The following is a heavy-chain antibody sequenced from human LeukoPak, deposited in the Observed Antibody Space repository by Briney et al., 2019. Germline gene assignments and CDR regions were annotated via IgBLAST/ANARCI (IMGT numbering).Heavy chain of an antibody. CDR2: INPNSGGT. CDR1: GYTFTGYY. Sequence: ASVKVSCKASGYTFTGYYMHWVRQAPGQGLEWMGWINPNSGGTNYAQKFQGRVTMTRDTSISTAYVELSRLRSDDTAVYYCARVSARWPIRGDAFDIWGQGTMVTVSS. CDR3: ARVSARWPIRGDAFDI. J-gene: IGHJ3*02. V-gene: IGHV1-2*02. D-gene: IGHD3-10*01.